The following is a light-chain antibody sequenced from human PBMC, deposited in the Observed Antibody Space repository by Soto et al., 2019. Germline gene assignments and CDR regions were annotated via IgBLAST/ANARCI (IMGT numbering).Light chain of an antibody. V-gene: IGLV2-14*03. Sequence: SALTQPASMSGSPGQSITISCTGSSSDVGAYNYDSWYQQYRPGEAPKLIIYDVSHRPAGVSTRFSGSKSGNTASLTISGLQTEDEADYYCSSYTRAATYVFGTGTKVTVL. CDR3: SSYTRAATYV. J-gene: IGLJ1*01. CDR1: SSDVGAYNY. CDR2: DVS.